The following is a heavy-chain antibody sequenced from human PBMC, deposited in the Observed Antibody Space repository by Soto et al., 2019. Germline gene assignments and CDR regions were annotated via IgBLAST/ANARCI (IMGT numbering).Heavy chain of an antibody. CDR3: TTERGYSSSFPFDY. J-gene: IGHJ4*02. Sequence: GGSLRLSCAASGFTFSNAWMNWVRQAPGKGLEWVGRIKTRADGGTADYAAPVKGRFTISRDDSRITLYLQMNSLKTEDTAVFYCTTERGYSSSFPFDYGCQGALVTVSS. V-gene: IGHV3-15*07. D-gene: IGHD6-6*01. CDR2: IKTRADGGTA. CDR1: GFTFSNAW.